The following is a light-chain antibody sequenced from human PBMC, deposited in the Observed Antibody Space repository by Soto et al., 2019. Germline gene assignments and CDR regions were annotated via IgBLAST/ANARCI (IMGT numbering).Light chain of an antibody. V-gene: IGKV3-15*01. J-gene: IGKJ1*01. Sequence: EILMTQSPVTLSVSPGERATLSCRASQSVSSNLAWYQQKPGQAPSLLIYGAFTRATGIPARFSGTGSGTEFTLTISSLQSEDFELYYCQQYTDWPLTFGQGTKVEI. CDR3: QQYTDWPLT. CDR2: GAF. CDR1: QSVSSN.